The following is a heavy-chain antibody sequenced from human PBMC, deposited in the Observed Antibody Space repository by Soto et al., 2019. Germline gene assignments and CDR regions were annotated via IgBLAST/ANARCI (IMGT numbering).Heavy chain of an antibody. CDR1: GFTFSTQA. CDR3: AKDLHGSGWSFDQ. CDR2: LLSSGESP. J-gene: IGHJ4*02. Sequence: EVQLLESGGGLVQPGGSLRLSCSASGFTFSTQAMAWVRQAPGKGLEWYSALLSSGESPDYAESVKGRFTISRDNSKNTLYLQMNSLRADDTALYYCAKDLHGSGWSFDQWGQGTVVTVSS. D-gene: IGHD6-19*01. V-gene: IGHV3-23*01.